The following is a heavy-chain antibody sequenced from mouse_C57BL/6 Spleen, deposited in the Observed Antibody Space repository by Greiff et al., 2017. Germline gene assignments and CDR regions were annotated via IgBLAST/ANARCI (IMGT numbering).Heavy chain of an antibody. CDR1: GFTFSDYG. J-gene: IGHJ2*01. V-gene: IGHV5-17*01. Sequence: EVQGVESGGGLVKPGGSLKLSCAASGFTFSDYGMHWVRQAPEKGLEWVAYISSGSSTIYYADTVKGRFTISRDNAKNTLFLQMTSLRSEDTAMYYCATAMVTTHYFDYWGQGTTLTVSS. D-gene: IGHD2-3*01. CDR3: ATAMVTTHYFDY. CDR2: ISSGSSTI.